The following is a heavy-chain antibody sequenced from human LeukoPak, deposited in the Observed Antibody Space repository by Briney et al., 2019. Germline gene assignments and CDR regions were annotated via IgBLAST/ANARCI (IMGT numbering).Heavy chain of an antibody. J-gene: IGHJ4*02. CDR3: AKGTYYYGSGSFLDY. V-gene: IGHV3-23*01. Sequence: GWALRLSCAASGFTVSSEAMSWFRQAPGKGLDWVSAISGIVGSTYYADSVKGRFTISRDNSKNTLYLQMNSLRAEDTAVYYCAKGTYYYGSGSFLDYWGQGTLVTVSS. CDR2: ISGIVGST. D-gene: IGHD3-10*01. CDR1: GFTVSSEA.